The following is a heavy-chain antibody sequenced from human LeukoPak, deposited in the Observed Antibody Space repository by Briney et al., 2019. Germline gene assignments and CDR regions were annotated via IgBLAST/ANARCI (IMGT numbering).Heavy chain of an antibody. J-gene: IGHJ4*02. CDR1: GGSISSSSYY. CDR2: IYYSGST. CDR3: ARDPPYDFWSGYPPYYFDY. V-gene: IGHV4-39*07. Sequence: SETLSLTCTVSGGSISSSSYYWGWIRQPPGKGLEGIGSIYYSGSTYYNPSLKSRVTISVDTSKNQFSLKLSSVTAADTAVYYCARDPPYDFWSGYPPYYFDYWGQGTLVTVSS. D-gene: IGHD3-3*01.